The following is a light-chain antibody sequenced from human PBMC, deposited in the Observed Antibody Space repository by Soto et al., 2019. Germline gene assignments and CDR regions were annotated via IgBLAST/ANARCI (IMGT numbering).Light chain of an antibody. Sequence: QSALTQPPSVSGAPGQRVTISCTGTSSNIGAGYNVHWFQQLPGTAPKPLIYANSNRPSGVPDRFSGSKSGTSASLAITGLQAEDEADYYCQSYDTSLSVVFGGGTQLTVL. V-gene: IGLV1-40*01. CDR2: ANS. CDR1: SSNIGAGYN. CDR3: QSYDTSLSVV. J-gene: IGLJ2*01.